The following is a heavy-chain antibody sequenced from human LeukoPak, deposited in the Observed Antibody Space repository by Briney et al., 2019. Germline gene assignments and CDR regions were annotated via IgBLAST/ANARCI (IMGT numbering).Heavy chain of an antibody. CDR2: INHSVST. D-gene: IGHD3-9*01. CDR3: ATRSDYDILTGYSYHFDY. CDR1: GGSFSGYY. V-gene: IGHV4-34*01. Sequence: PESPSHTTADQGGSFSGYYWSSIRAPPGKRLEWIGEINHSVSTNYNPSLKSPDTISVDTSKNQFSLTLSYVTAAGTAVYYCATRSDYDILTGYSYHFDYWGQGTLVTVFS. J-gene: IGHJ4*02.